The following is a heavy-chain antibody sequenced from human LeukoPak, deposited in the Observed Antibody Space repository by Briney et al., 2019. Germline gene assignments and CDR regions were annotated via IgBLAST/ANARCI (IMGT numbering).Heavy chain of an antibody. Sequence: PGGSLRLSCAASGFPFSDYTMSWVRQVPGQGLEWVALISSNSDYIYYVDSVKGRFTISRDNAKNSLYLQMTTLRAEDSALYYCARLTGDYWGQGTPVIVSS. CDR2: ISSNSDYI. V-gene: IGHV3-21*01. D-gene: IGHD3-9*01. J-gene: IGHJ4*02. CDR3: ARLTGDY. CDR1: GFPFSDYT.